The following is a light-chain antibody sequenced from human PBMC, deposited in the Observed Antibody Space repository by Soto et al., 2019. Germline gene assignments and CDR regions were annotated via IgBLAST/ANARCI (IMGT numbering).Light chain of an antibody. CDR3: LGVYSDAWV. V-gene: IGLV7-46*01. CDR2: DTY. Sequence: QAVVTQEPSLTVSPGGTVTLTCDSSFGPVTAGHYPYWFQQKAGQAPRTLIYDTYIKQSWTPARFSGSLLGGKAALTLSGAQPEDEADYYCLGVYSDAWVFGGGTKLTVL. J-gene: IGLJ3*02. CDR1: FGPVTAGHY.